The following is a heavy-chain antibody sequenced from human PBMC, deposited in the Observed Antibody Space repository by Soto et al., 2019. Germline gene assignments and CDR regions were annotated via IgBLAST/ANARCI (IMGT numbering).Heavy chain of an antibody. J-gene: IGHJ4*02. D-gene: IGHD3-22*01. CDR3: AGARSLYDSSGYYESFDY. CDR2: IYHSGTT. Sequence: SETLSLTCAVSGDSISSIYYWAWIRQPPGKILEWIGSIYHSGTTYYNPSLKSRVTISVDTSKNQFSLKLSSVTAADSAVYYCAGARSLYDSSGYYESFDYWGQGTLVTVSS. CDR1: GDSISSIYY. V-gene: IGHV4-38-2*01.